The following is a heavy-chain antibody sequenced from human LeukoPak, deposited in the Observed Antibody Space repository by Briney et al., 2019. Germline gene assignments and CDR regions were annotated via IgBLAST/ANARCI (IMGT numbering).Heavy chain of an antibody. J-gene: IGHJ5*01. CDR3: ARGGSYTTTWFDS. Sequence: SETLSLTCGVSGYSVSYGYHWGWIRQPPGKGLEWVGSVHRSGRTYYNPSLKSRAIVSADTSGNYFSLRVTSVTAADTADYYCARGGSYTTTWFDSWGPGFLVTVTS. CDR2: VHRSGRT. D-gene: IGHD2-2*02. V-gene: IGHV4-38-2*01. CDR1: GYSVSYGYH.